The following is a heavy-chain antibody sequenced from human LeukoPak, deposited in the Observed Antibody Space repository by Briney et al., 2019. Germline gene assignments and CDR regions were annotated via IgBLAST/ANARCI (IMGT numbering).Heavy chain of an antibody. Sequence: TGGSLRLSCAASGFPFSNNVMTWVRQAPGRGLDWFAAIRGSGGSTYYADSVKGRFTISRDNSKNMLYLQMNSLRDEDTAVYYCAKTFPYGTTWYGFCDYWGQGALVTVSS. V-gene: IGHV3-23*01. CDR3: AKTFPYGTTWYGFCDY. J-gene: IGHJ4*02. D-gene: IGHD3-3*01. CDR1: GFPFSNNV. CDR2: IRGSGGST.